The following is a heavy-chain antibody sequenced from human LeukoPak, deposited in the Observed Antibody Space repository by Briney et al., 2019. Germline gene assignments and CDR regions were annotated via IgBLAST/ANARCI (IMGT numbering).Heavy chain of an antibody. CDR3: ASSGYYHDAFDI. Sequence: PSETLSLTCTVSGGSISSYYWSWIRQPAGKGLEWIGRIYTSGSTNYNPSLRSRVTMSVDTSKNQFSLKLSSVTAADTAVYYCASSGYYHDAFDIWGQGTMVTVSS. CDR2: IYTSGST. J-gene: IGHJ3*02. D-gene: IGHD3-22*01. V-gene: IGHV4-4*07. CDR1: GGSISSYY.